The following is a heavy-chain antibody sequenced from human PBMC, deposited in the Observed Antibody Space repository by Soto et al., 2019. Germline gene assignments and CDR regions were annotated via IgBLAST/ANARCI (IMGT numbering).Heavy chain of an antibody. D-gene: IGHD6-19*01. J-gene: IGHJ4*02. CDR3: ARDAAVPGESDRFDY. CDR2: AYHNGLT. V-gene: IGHV4-4*02. Sequence: SETLSLTCAVSGDSVTSNVWWSWVRQPPGKELEWIGEAYHNGLTNYSPSLKSRVSMSVDTSKNEFSLKMTSLTAADTAIYYCARDAAVPGESDRFDYWGQGTLVTVSS. CDR1: GDSVTSNVW.